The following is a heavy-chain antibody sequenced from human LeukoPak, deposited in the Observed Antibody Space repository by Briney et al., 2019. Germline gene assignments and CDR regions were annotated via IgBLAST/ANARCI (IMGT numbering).Heavy chain of an antibody. CDR2: ISSSSSYI. CDR3: ARDRKVAYGNYYYGMDV. D-gene: IGHD3-16*01. V-gene: IGHV3-21*01. J-gene: IGHJ6*02. Sequence: NPRGSLRLSCAASGFTFSSYSMNWVRQAPGKGLEWVSSISSSSSYIYYADSVKGRFTISRDNAKNSLYLQMNSLRAEDTAVYYCARDRKVAYGNYYYGMDVWGQGTTVTVSS. CDR1: GFTFSSYS.